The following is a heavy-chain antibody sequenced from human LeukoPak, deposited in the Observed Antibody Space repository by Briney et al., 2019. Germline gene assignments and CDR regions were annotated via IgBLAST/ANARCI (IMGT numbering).Heavy chain of an antibody. CDR3: AEVPNSRLLLQIDY. Sequence: GGSLRLSCAASGFTFSSYSMNWVRQAPGKGLEWVSSISSSSSYIYYADSVKGRFTISRDNAKNSLYLQMNSLRAEDTAVYYCAEVPNSRLLLQIDYWGQGTLVTVSS. J-gene: IGHJ4*02. CDR1: GFTFSSYS. D-gene: IGHD2-15*01. CDR2: ISSSSSYI. V-gene: IGHV3-21*04.